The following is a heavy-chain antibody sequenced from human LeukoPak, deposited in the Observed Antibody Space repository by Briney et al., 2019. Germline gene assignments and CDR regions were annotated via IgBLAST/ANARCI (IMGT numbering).Heavy chain of an antibody. Sequence: SETLSLTCAVSGGSISSSNWWSWVRQPPGKGLEWIGEIYHSGSTNYNPSLKSRVTISVDKSKNQFSLKLSSVTAADTAVYYCARAISEYSSSADWFDPWGQGTLVTVSS. V-gene: IGHV4-4*02. D-gene: IGHD6-6*01. CDR3: ARAISEYSSSADWFDP. CDR2: IYHSGST. J-gene: IGHJ5*02. CDR1: GGSISSSNW.